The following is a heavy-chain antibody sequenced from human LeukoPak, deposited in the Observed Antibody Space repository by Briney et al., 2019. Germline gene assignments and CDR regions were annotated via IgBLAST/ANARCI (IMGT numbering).Heavy chain of an antibody. CDR3: ATLDSYYDNSGRPLLPD. Sequence: ASVKVSCKVSGYSVTELSMHWVRQARGLGLEWVGGFNREDDAPVYAQQFQGRVTMTEDTSTDTAYMELSSLRSEDTALYYCATLDSYYDNSGRPLLPDWGQGTLVTVSS. V-gene: IGHV1-24*01. D-gene: IGHD3-22*01. J-gene: IGHJ4*02. CDR2: FNREDDAP. CDR1: GYSVTELS.